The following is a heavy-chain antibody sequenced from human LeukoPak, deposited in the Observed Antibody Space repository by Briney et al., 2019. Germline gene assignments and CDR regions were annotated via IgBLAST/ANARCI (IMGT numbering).Heavy chain of an antibody. CDR3: GRIHRDSGSPTWFY. CDR1: GGSISSYY. CDR2: IYYSGST. V-gene: IGHV4-59*12. Sequence: SETLSLTCTVSGGSISSYYWSWIQQPPGKGLEWIGYIYYSGSTSYNPSLKSRVTISVDTSKNQFSLKLSSVTAADTAVYYCGRIHRDSGSPTWFYWGQGTLVTVSS. J-gene: IGHJ4*02. D-gene: IGHD3-10*01.